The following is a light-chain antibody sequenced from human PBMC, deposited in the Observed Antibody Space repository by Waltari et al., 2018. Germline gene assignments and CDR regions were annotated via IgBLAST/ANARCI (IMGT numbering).Light chain of an antibody. V-gene: IGLV2-23*02. J-gene: IGLJ1*01. CDR1: SIDVGTYNL. CDR3: CSYAGNSIYV. CDR2: EVN. Sequence: QSALTQPASVSGSPAPSITISCTGSSIDVGTYNLFPCYPHHPGKAPKLTLFEVNQRPSGVSNRFSGSKSGNTASLTISGLQAEDEADYHCCSYAGNSIYVFGTGTKVTVL.